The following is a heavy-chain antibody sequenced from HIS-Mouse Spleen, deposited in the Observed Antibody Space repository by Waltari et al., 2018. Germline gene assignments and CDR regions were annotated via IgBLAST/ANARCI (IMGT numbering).Heavy chain of an antibody. V-gene: IGHV3-30*18. J-gene: IGHJ4*02. CDR3: AKDKHHAFDY. CDR2: ISYDGSNK. CDR1: GFTFSSYG. Sequence: QVQLVESGGCVVQPGRSLRLSCAASGFTFSSYGMPWVRQAPGKGLEWVAVISYDGSNKYYADSVKGRFTISRDNSKNTLYLQMNSLRAEDTAVYYCAKDKHHAFDYWGQGTLVTVSS.